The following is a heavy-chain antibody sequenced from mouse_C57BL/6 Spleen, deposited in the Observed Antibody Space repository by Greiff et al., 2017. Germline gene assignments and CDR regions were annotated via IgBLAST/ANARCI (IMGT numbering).Heavy chain of an antibody. V-gene: IGHV1-81*01. CDR1: GYTFTSYG. CDR2: IYPRSGNT. CDR3: ARSGGSSFPFDY. D-gene: IGHD1-1*01. Sequence: VQLQQSGAELARPGASVKLSCKASGYTFTSYGISWVKQRTGQGLEWIGEIYPRSGNTYYNEKFKGKATLTADKSSSTAYMELRSLTSEDSAVYFCARSGGSSFPFDYWGQGTTLTVSS. J-gene: IGHJ2*01.